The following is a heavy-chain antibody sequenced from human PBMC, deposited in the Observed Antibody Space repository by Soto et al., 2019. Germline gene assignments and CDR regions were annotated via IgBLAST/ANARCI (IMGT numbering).Heavy chain of an antibody. CDR1: GGTFSRYA. V-gene: IGHV1-69*13. CDR3: ARDAGANVYSYYGMAV. J-gene: IGHJ6*02. CDR2: LIPIFATT. D-gene: IGHD4-17*01. Sequence: GASVKVSCKASGGTFSRYAISWVRQSPGKGLEWIVGLIPIFATTNYAQKFQGRVTITADESASTACGKPRSLRTEDTAVYFCARDAGANVYSYYGMAVSGQGATVTVSS.